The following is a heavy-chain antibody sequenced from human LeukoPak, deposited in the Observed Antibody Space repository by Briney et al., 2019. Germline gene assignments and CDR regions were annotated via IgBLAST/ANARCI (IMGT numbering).Heavy chain of an antibody. CDR3: ARTGAAGVHDY. Sequence: RESGPALVRPTQTLTLTCTFSGFSLSTTGMYVSWIRQPPGKALEWLALIDWDDDKYYRTSLKTRLTISKDTSKNQVVPTMTNMDPVDTATYYCARTGAAGVHDYWGQGTLVTVSS. CDR2: IDWDDDK. D-gene: IGHD6-13*01. J-gene: IGHJ4*02. V-gene: IGHV2-70*01. CDR1: GFSLSTTGMY.